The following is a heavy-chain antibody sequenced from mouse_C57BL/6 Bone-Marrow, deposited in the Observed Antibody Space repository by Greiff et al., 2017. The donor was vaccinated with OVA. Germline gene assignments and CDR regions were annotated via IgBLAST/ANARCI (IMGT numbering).Heavy chain of an antibody. Sequence: QVQLQQPGAELVRPGTSVKLSCKASGYTFTSYWMPWVQQRPGQGLEWIGVIDPSDSYTNYPQKFKGNATLTVDTSFSTVYLQLSSLTSEDCAVYDCARFAYWGQGTLVTVSA. CDR3: ARFAY. V-gene: IGHV1-59*01. J-gene: IGHJ3*01. CDR1: GYTFTSYW. CDR2: IDPSDSYT.